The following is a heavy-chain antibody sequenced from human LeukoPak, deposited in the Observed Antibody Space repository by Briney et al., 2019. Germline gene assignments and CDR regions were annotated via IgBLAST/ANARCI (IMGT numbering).Heavy chain of an antibody. CDR3: ARDRKQYSSGWFDP. V-gene: IGHV1-2*02. Sequence: ASVKVSCKASGYTFTGYYMHWVRQAPGQGLEWMGWINPNSGGTNYAQKFQGRVTMTRDTSISTAYMELSRLRSDDTAVYYCARDRKQYSSGWFDPWGQGTLVTVSS. CDR2: INPNSGGT. J-gene: IGHJ5*02. CDR1: GYTFTGYY. D-gene: IGHD6-19*01.